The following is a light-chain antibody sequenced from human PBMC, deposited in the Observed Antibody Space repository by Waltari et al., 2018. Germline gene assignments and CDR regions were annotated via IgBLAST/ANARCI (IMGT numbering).Light chain of an antibody. CDR2: GAS. Sequence: IQMTQSPSSLSASVGDRVTINCRASQDIKRYLNWYQQKPGEAPKVLIYGASALQSGVPSRFSGSGSGTDFTLTIRSLQPEDFATYYCQESYATPRTFGQGTKVEVK. V-gene: IGKV1-39*01. CDR1: QDIKRY. CDR3: QESYATPRT. J-gene: IGKJ1*01.